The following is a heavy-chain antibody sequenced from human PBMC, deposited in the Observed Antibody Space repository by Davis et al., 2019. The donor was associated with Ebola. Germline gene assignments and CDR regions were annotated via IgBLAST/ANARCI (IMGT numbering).Heavy chain of an antibody. J-gene: IGHJ6*02. CDR1: GFTFSSYS. CDR3: AREGVPGFYYYGMDV. CDR2: ISSSSSTI. D-gene: IGHD2-2*01. V-gene: IGHV3-48*01. Sequence: PGGSLRLSCAASGFTFSSYSMNWVRQAPGKGLEWVSYISSSSSTIYYADSVKGRFTISRDNAKNSLYLQMNSLRAEDTAVYYCAREGVPGFYYYGMDVWGQGTTVTVSS.